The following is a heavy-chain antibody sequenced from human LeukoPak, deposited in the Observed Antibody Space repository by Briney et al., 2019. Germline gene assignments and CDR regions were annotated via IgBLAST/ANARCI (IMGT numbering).Heavy chain of an antibody. CDR3: AREQTTVTEFDY. Sequence: PSETLSLTCAVYGGSFSGYYWSWIRQPPGKGLEWIGEINHSGSTNYNPSLKSRVTISVDTSKNQFSLKLSSVTAADTAVYYCAREQTTVTEFDYWGQGTQVTVSS. J-gene: IGHJ4*02. CDR2: INHSGST. CDR1: GGSFSGYY. V-gene: IGHV4-34*01. D-gene: IGHD4-17*01.